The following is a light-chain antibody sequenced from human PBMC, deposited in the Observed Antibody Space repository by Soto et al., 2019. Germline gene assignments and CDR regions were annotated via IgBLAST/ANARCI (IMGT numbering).Light chain of an antibody. V-gene: IGLV2-14*02. J-gene: IGLJ1*01. CDR3: TSYTTSSTSYV. Sequence: QSALTQPASVSGSPGQSITISCTGTSSDVGNYNLVSWYQQHTGKAPKLMIFEVSNRPSGVSNRFSGSKSGNTASLTISGLQAEDEADYYCTSYTTSSTSYVFGTGTKLTVL. CDR1: SSDVGNYNL. CDR2: EVS.